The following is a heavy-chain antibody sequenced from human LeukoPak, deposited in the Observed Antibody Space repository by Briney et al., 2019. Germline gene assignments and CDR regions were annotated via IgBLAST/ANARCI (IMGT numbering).Heavy chain of an antibody. D-gene: IGHD1-26*01. CDR2: ISGSGGST. CDR3: ATKKWLSGSYYSFDY. J-gene: IGHJ4*02. V-gene: IGHV3-23*01. Sequence: GGSLRLSCEASEFTFSSYWMHWVRQAPGKGLEWVSAISGSGGSTYYADSVKGRFTISRDNSKNTLYLQMNSLRAENTAVYYCATKKWLSGSYYSFDYWGQGTLVTVSS. CDR1: EFTFSSYW.